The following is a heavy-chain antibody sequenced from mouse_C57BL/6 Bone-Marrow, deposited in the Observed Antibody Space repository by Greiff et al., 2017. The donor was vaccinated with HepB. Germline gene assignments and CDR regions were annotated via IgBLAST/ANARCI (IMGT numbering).Heavy chain of an antibody. V-gene: IGHV1-82*01. D-gene: IGHD1-2*01. Sequence: VQLQQSGPELVKPGASVKISCKASGYAFSSSWMNWVKQRPGKGLEWIGRIYPGDGDTNYNGKFKGKATLTADKSSSTAYMQLSSLASEDSAVSFCARSATRGFAYWGQGTLVTVSA. CDR3: ARSATRGFAY. CDR2: IYPGDGDT. J-gene: IGHJ3*01. CDR1: GYAFSSSW.